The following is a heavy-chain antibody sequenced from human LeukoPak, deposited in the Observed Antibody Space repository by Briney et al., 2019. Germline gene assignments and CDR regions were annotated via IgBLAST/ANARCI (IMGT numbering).Heavy chain of an antibody. V-gene: IGHV3-23*01. CDR2: TSGSGGST. Sequence: AGSLRLSCAASGFTFSIYAMSWVRQAPGKGLEWVSATSGSGGSTYYADSVKGRFTISRDNYKNTLYLQMNSLRAEDTAVYYCAERGAEVGATVAPGDYWGQGTLVTVSS. J-gene: IGHJ4*02. D-gene: IGHD1-26*01. CDR3: AERGAEVGATVAPGDY. CDR1: GFTFSIYA.